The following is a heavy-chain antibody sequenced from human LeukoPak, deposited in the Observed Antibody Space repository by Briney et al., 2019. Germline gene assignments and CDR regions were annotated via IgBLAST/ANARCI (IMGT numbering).Heavy chain of an antibody. CDR1: GFTFDDYA. J-gene: IGHJ6*02. V-gene: IGHV3-9*01. CDR2: ISWNSDNI. D-gene: IGHD6-19*01. CDR3: ARGNRDGTGFYLYYGLDV. Sequence: GRSLRLSCAASGFTFDDYAMFWVRQAPGKGLEWVSGISWNSDNIGYAASVKGRFTISRDNAKNSLYLQMNSLRPEDTAFYYCARGNRDGTGFYLYYGLDVWGQGTTVTVSS.